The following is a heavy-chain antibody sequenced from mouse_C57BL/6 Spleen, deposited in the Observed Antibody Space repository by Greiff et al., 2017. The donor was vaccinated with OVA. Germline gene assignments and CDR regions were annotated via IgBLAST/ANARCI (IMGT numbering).Heavy chain of an antibody. CDR1: GYTFTSYW. V-gene: IGHV1-50*01. CDR3: AREGIPYFDY. Sequence: VQLQQSGAELVKPGASVKLSCKASGYTFTSYWMQWVKQRPGQGLEWIGEIDPSDSYTNYNQKFKGKATLTVDTASSTAYMQLSSLTSEDSAVYYCAREGIPYFDYWGQGTTLTVSS. J-gene: IGHJ2*01. CDR2: IDPSDSYT.